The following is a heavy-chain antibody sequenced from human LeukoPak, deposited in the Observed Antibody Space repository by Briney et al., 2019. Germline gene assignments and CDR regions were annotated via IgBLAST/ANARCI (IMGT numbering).Heavy chain of an antibody. V-gene: IGHV3-11*04. CDR3: TRDPRTLAD. Sequence: VKPTQTLTLTCTFSGFSLSTSGMCVSWIRQAPGKGLEWVSYISGSSGSIQYADSVKGRFTVSRDNAKNSLYLQMNSLRVEDTAVYYCTRDPRTLADWGQGTLVTVSS. CDR2: ISGSSGSI. J-gene: IGHJ4*02. CDR1: GFSLSTSG. D-gene: IGHD3/OR15-3a*01.